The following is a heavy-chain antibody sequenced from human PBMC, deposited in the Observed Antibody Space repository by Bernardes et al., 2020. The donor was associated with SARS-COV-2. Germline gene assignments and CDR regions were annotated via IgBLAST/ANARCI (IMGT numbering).Heavy chain of an antibody. V-gene: IGHV1-18*01. CDR2: ISAYNGNT. CDR3: ARALISDCSGGSCYPDYGDYFDY. D-gene: IGHD2-15*01. Sequence: ASVKVSCMASGYTFTSYGISWVRQAPGQGLEWMGWISAYNGNTNYAQKFQGRVTMTTDTSTSTAYMELRSLRSDDTAVYYCARALISDCSGGSCYPDYGDYFDYWGQGTLLTVSS. J-gene: IGHJ4*02. CDR1: GYTFTSYG.